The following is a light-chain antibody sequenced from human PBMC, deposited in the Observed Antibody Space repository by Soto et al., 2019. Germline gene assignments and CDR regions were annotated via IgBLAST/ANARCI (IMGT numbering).Light chain of an antibody. J-gene: IGKJ5*01. CDR1: QDISIF. Sequence: DIQLTQSPPSLSAAIGDRVTITCQAPQDISIFLNWYQQKPGKAPELLIYDATILETGVPSRFSGSGSGTDFTFTISGLQTEDLATYYCQQFHDLPITFGQGTRLDIK. V-gene: IGKV1-33*01. CDR3: QQFHDLPIT. CDR2: DAT.